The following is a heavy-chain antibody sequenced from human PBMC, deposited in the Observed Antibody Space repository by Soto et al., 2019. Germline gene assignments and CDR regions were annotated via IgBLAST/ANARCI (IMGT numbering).Heavy chain of an antibody. Sequence: SETLSLTCTVSGGSISSYYWSWIRQPPGKGLEWIGYIYYSGSTNYNPSLKSRVTISVDTSKNQFSLKLSSVTAADTAVYYCARGGVTTVTTVDYWGQGTLVTVSS. CDR1: GGSISSYY. J-gene: IGHJ4*02. CDR2: IYYSGST. CDR3: ARGGVTTVTTVDY. V-gene: IGHV4-59*01. D-gene: IGHD4-4*01.